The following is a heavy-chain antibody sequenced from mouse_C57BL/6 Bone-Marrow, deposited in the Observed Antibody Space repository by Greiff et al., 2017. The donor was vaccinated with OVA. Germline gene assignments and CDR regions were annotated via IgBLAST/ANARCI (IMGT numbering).Heavy chain of an antibody. CDR3: ARSSTVVASWYCDY. CDR1: GYTFTSYG. J-gene: IGHJ2*01. D-gene: IGHD1-1*01. Sequence: VKLMESGAELARPGASVKLSCKASGYTFTSYGISWVKQRPGQGLAWIGEIYPRSGNTYYNEKFKGKATLTADKSSSTAYMELRSLTSEDSAVYFWARSSTVVASWYCDYWGQGTTLTVSS. V-gene: IGHV1-81*01. CDR2: IYPRSGNT.